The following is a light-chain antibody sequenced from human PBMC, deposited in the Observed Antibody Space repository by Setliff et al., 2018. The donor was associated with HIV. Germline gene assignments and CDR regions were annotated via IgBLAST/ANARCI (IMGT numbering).Light chain of an antibody. CDR2: GVN. Sequence: SVLTQPASVSGSPGQSITISCTGTSSDVGGHNYVSWYQQHPGKVPKVMIYGVNNRPSGVSNRFSGSKSGNTASLTISGLQAEDEADYYCSSFTTSASYVFGTGTKVTVL. V-gene: IGLV2-14*03. CDR3: SSFTTSASYV. J-gene: IGLJ1*01. CDR1: SSDVGGHNY.